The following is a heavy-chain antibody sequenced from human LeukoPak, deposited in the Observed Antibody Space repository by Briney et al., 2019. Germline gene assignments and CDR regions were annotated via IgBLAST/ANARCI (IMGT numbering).Heavy chain of an antibody. Sequence: SETLSLTCTVYGYAISSGYYWGWIRPPPGKGLAWIGNIFYSGCTYYSPSLKSRVTISLDTSRNQFSLKLNSVTAADTAVYYCAKSNGYGLIDIWGQGTMVTVSS. CDR2: IFYSGCT. V-gene: IGHV4-38-2*02. CDR3: AKSNGYGLIDI. J-gene: IGHJ3*02. D-gene: IGHD3-22*01. CDR1: GYAISSGYY.